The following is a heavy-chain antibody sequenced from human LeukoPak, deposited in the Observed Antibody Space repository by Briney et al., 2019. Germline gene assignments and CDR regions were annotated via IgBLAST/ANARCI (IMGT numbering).Heavy chain of an antibody. CDR3: AKGGGYEAQYYYYYYLDV. V-gene: IGHV3-30*02. CDR1: GFTFISYG. CDR2: IRYDGSNK. Sequence: GGSLRLSCAASGFTFISYGMQWVRQAPGKGLEWMAFIRYDGSNKYYADSVKGRFTISRDNSKNTLYLQMKSLRAEDTAVYYCAKGGGYEAQYYYYYYLDVWGKGTTVTISS. J-gene: IGHJ6*03. D-gene: IGHD5-12*01.